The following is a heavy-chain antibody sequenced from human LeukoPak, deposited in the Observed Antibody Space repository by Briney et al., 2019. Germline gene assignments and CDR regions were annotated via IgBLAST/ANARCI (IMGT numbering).Heavy chain of an antibody. CDR2: ISGSGGST. Sequence: PGGSLRLSCAASGFTFSSYAMSWVRQAPGKGLEWVSAISGSGGSTYYVDSVKGRFTISRDNSKNTLHLLMTSLRVEDTAIYYCAKDLTTVVTRGYFDYWGQGTLVTVSS. J-gene: IGHJ4*02. CDR1: GFTFSSYA. D-gene: IGHD4-23*01. V-gene: IGHV3-23*01. CDR3: AKDLTTVVTRGYFDY.